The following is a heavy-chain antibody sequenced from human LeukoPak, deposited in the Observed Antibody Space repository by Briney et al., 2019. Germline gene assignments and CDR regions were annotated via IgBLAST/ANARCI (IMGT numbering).Heavy chain of an antibody. Sequence: GGSLRLSCAASGFTFNSCSMNWVRQAPGKGLEWVSYISSSSSTIYSADSVKGRFTISRDNAKNSLYLQMNSLRAEDTAVYYCARDLDTVGDGYKHGMDVWGQGTTVTVSS. V-gene: IGHV3-48*01. CDR3: ARDLDTVGDGYKHGMDV. J-gene: IGHJ6*02. D-gene: IGHD5-24*01. CDR2: ISSSSSTI. CDR1: GFTFNSCS.